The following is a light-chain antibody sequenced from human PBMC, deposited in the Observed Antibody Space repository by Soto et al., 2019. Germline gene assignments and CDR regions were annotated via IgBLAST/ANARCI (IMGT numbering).Light chain of an antibody. CDR3: GADHGSGSTFVWV. J-gene: IGLJ2*01. V-gene: IGLV9-49*03. CDR1: SGYSNYQ. Sequence: QLVLTQPPSASASLGASVTLTCTLSSGYSNYQVDWYQQRPGKGPRFVMRVGTGGIVGSKGDGIPDRFSVLGSGLNRYLTIKNIQEEDESDYHCGADHGSGSTFVWVFGGGTKLTVL. CDR2: VGTGGIVG.